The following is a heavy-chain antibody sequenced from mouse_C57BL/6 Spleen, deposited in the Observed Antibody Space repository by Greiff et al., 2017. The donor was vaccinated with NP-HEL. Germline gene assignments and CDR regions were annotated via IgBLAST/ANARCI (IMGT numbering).Heavy chain of an antibody. J-gene: IGHJ4*01. D-gene: IGHD1-1*01. V-gene: IGHV1-82*01. CDR1: GYAFSSSW. CDR2: IYPGDGDT. CDR3: AILGYAMDY. Sequence: QVQLQQSGPELVKPGASVKISCKASGYAFSSSWLNWVKQRPGKGLEWIGRIYPGDGDTNYNGTFKGKATLTADKSSSPAYMQLSSLTSADSAVYFCAILGYAMDYWGQGTSVTVSS.